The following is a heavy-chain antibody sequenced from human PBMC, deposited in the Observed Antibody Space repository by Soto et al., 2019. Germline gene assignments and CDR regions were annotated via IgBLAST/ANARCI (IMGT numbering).Heavy chain of an antibody. J-gene: IGHJ6*02. CDR3: TSVDDDSSGCPPDYYGMDV. V-gene: IGHV3-30*04. Sequence: GGSLRLSCAASGFTFSSYAMHWVRQAPGTGLEWVAVISYDGSNKYYADSVKGRFTISRDNSKNTLYRQMNSLRDEDTAAYDGTSVDDDSSGCPPDYYGMDVWGQGTPVTVSS. CDR2: ISYDGSNK. CDR1: GFTFSSYA. D-gene: IGHD6-19*01.